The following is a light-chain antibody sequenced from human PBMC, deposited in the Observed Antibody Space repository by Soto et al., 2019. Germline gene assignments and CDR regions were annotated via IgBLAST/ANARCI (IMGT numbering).Light chain of an antibody. Sequence: DIQMTQSPSYLSASVGDRVTITCRASQGLSNYLAWYQQKPGKVPELLIYAASTLQSGVQSRFSGSGSGTEFSLTISGLQPEDVATYYCHKYNHAPTFGGGTKVEIK. CDR1: QGLSNY. CDR2: AAS. CDR3: HKYNHAPT. V-gene: IGKV1-27*01. J-gene: IGKJ4*01.